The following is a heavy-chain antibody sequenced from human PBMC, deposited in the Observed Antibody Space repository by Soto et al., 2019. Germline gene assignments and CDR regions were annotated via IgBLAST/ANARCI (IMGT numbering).Heavy chain of an antibody. CDR2: IIPILGIA. J-gene: IGHJ5*02. Sequence: GASVKVSCKASGGTFSSYTISWVRQAPGQGLEWMGRIIPILGIANYAQKFQGRVTITADKSTSTAYMELSSLRSEDTAVYYCARDLGERRGGLIWFDPWGQGTLVTVSS. CDR3: ARDLGERRGGLIWFDP. D-gene: IGHD2-21*01. V-gene: IGHV1-69*04. CDR1: GGTFSSYT.